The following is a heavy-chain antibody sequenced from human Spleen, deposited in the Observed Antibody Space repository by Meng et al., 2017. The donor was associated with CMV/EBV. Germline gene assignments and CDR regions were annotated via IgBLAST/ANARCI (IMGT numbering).Heavy chain of an antibody. CDR3: ARRVRSGYNFDY. CDR2: IYYSGST. V-gene: IGHV4-31*02. CDR1: CGSISSCGYC. Sequence: VSCGSISSCGYCCRWIRHHPEAGLGWIGYIYYSGSTYYTPSLKSRVTISVDTSKNQFSLKLSSVTAADTAVYYCARRVRSGYNFDYWGQGTLVTVSS. D-gene: IGHD3-22*01. J-gene: IGHJ4*02.